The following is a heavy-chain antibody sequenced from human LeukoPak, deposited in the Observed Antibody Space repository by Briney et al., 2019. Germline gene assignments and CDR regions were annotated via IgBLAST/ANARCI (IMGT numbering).Heavy chain of an antibody. CDR2: ISSSSSYI. D-gene: IGHD6-19*01. J-gene: IGHJ4*02. Sequence: GGSLRLSCAASGFTFRTYSMNWVRQAPGKGLEWVSSISSSSSYIYYADSVKGRFTISRDNAKNSLYLQMNSLRAEDTAVYYCARGVGSSGWYLGFDYWGQGTLVTVSS. CDR1: GFTFRTYS. V-gene: IGHV3-21*01. CDR3: ARGVGSSGWYLGFDY.